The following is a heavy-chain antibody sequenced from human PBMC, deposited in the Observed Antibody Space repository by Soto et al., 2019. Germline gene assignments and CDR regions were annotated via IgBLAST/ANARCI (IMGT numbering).Heavy chain of an antibody. Sequence: QVPLVQSGAEVKKPGASVKVSCKASGYTFTSYDINWVRQATGQGLEWMGWMNPNSGNTGYAQKFQGRVTMTRNTSISTAYMELSSLRSEDTAVYYCARVGYCSCTSCFLDQHWGQGTLVTVSS. CDR3: ARVGYCSCTSCFLDQH. J-gene: IGHJ1*01. CDR1: GYTFTSYD. V-gene: IGHV1-8*01. D-gene: IGHD2-2*01. CDR2: MNPNSGNT.